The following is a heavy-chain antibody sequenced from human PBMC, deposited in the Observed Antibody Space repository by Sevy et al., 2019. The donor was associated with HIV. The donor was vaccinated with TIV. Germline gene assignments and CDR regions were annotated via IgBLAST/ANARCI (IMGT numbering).Heavy chain of an antibody. D-gene: IGHD2-2*01. CDR1: GFIFSTYS. CDR2: VSSSSGYI. Sequence: GGSLRLSCAASGFIFSTYSMNWVRQAPGKGLEWVSSVSSSSGYIYYADSVKGRFTISRDNTKNSLYLEMNSLRAEDTAVYFGARGHVVVPGAAPYYYYHMDVWGKGTTVTVSS. J-gene: IGHJ6*03. CDR3: ARGHVVVPGAAPYYYYHMDV. V-gene: IGHV3-21*01.